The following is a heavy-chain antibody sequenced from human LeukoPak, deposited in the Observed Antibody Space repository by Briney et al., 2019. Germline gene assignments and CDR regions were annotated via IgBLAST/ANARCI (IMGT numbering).Heavy chain of an antibody. CDR3: ASSYELLRRPFDS. CDR1: GXSSSSSSYY. V-gene: IGHV4-39*01. D-gene: IGHD2-2*01. J-gene: IGHJ4*02. CDR2: IKYSGSI. Sequence: ASETLSLTCTVSGXSSSSSSYYWGWIRQPPGKGLEWIGSIKYSGSIYYNASLKSRLTISVDTSKNQFSLRLSSVTAADTAVYYCASSYELLRRPFDSWGQGTLVTVSS.